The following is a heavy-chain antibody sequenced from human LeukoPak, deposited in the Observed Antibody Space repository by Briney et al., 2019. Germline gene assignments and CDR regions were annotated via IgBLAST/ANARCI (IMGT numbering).Heavy chain of an antibody. CDR1: GGSISSGSYD. Sequence: SETLSLTCTVSGGSISSGSYDWYWIRQPAGKGLEWIGHIYTSGSTDYNPSLKSRVTISVATSKNQFSLKLTSVTAADTAIYYGTKGRGIWGQGTLVTVSS. CDR3: TKGRGI. J-gene: IGHJ4*02. V-gene: IGHV4-61*09. D-gene: IGHD3-10*01. CDR2: IYTSGST.